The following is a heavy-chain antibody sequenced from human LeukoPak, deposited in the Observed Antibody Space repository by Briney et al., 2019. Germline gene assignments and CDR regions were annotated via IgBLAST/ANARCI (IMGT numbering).Heavy chain of an antibody. V-gene: IGHV3-23*01. CDR3: AKDFVLLWFGGFDFDY. CDR1: GFTFSSYA. D-gene: IGHD3-10*01. Sequence: GGSLRLSCAASGFTFSSYAMSWVRQAPGKGLEWVSAISGSGGSTYYADSVKGRFTISRDNSKNTLYLQMNSLRAEDTAVYYCAKDFVLLWFGGFDFDYWGQGTLVTVSS. CDR2: ISGSGGST. J-gene: IGHJ4*02.